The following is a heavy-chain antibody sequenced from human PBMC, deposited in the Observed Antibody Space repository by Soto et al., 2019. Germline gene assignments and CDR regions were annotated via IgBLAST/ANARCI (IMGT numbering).Heavy chain of an antibody. CDR2: IIPILGIA. Sequence: QVQLVQSGAEVKKPGSSVKVSCKASGGTFSSYTISWVRQAPGQGLEWMGRIIPILGIANYAQKFQGRVTITADKSTSTAYMELSSLRSEDTAVYYCARGGVVIGDYYYYYGMDVWGQGTTVTVSS. CDR1: GGTFSSYT. V-gene: IGHV1-69*02. CDR3: ARGGVVIGDYYYYYGMDV. J-gene: IGHJ6*02. D-gene: IGHD2-15*01.